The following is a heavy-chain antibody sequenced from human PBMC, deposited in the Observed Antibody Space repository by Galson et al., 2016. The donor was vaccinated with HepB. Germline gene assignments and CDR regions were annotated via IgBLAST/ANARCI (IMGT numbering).Heavy chain of an antibody. D-gene: IGHD6-13*01. J-gene: IGHJ6*03. CDR3: ARHWSTAAAAVYYMDV. CDR1: GYSFTSYW. Sequence: QSGAEVKKPGESLRISCTGSGYSFTSYWISWVRQMPGKGLEWLGRIDPTDSYTNYNPSFQGHVTISADNSISSAYLQWSSLKASDTAMYYCARHWSTAAAAVYYMDVWGNGTTVTVSS. CDR2: IDPTDSYT. V-gene: IGHV5-10-1*01.